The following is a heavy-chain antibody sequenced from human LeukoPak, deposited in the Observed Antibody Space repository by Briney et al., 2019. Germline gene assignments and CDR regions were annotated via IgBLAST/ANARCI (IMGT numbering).Heavy chain of an antibody. CDR3: ARGAQSYDFWSGYYFDY. Sequence: GGSLRLSCAASGFTFSSYWMHWVRQAPGKGLVWVSRINSDGSSTTYADSVKGRFTISRDNAKNTLYLQMNSLRAEDTAVYYCARGAQSYDFWSGYYFDYWGQGTLVTVSS. J-gene: IGHJ4*02. CDR2: INSDGSST. V-gene: IGHV3-74*01. D-gene: IGHD3-3*01. CDR1: GFTFSSYW.